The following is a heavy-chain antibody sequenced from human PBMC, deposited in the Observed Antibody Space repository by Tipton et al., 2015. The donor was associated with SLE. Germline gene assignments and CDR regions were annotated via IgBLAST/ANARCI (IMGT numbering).Heavy chain of an antibody. D-gene: IGHD6-19*01. CDR1: GDSFSYYH. Sequence: TLSLTCTVFGDSFSYYHWSWIRQTPGTGLEWIGEINHSGSITYNPSLESRVIILVDTTKKHFSLTLRSVTAADTAVYYCARGDISVAIYDFWGPGSLVTVSS. CDR2: INHSGSI. V-gene: IGHV4-34*01. J-gene: IGHJ4*02. CDR3: ARGDISVAIYDF.